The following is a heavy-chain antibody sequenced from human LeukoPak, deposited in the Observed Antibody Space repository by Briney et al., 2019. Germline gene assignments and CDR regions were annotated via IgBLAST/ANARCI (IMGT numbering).Heavy chain of an antibody. CDR1: GYTFTRYG. Sequence: ASVKVSCKASGYTFTRYGITWVRQAPGQGLEWMGWISAYKGKANYAQKLQGRVTMTIDTFTTIAYMELRSLRSDDTAVYYCARWARYDFWNGDFDYWGQGTLVTVSS. CDR3: ARWARYDFWNGDFDY. CDR2: ISAYKGKA. D-gene: IGHD3-3*01. J-gene: IGHJ4*02. V-gene: IGHV1-18*01.